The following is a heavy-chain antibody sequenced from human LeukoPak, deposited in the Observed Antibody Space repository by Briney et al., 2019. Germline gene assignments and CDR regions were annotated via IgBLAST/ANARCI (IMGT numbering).Heavy chain of an antibody. D-gene: IGHD3-22*01. CDR1: GGSISSSSYY. J-gene: IGHJ4*02. Sequence: SETLSLTCTVSGGSISSSSYYWGWIRQPPGKGLEWIGSIYYSGSTYYNPSLKSRVTISVDTSKNQFSLKLSSVTAADTAVYYCARGDSSGYYPFDYWGQGTLVTVSS. CDR3: ARGDSSGYYPFDY. CDR2: IYYSGST. V-gene: IGHV4-39*07.